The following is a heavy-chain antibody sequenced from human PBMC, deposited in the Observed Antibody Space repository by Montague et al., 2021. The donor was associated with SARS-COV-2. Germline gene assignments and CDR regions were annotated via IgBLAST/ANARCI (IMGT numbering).Heavy chain of an antibody. D-gene: IGHD1-26*01. CDR3: ARTSASSDY. Sequence: CAISGDSDGRDRVGWKWKKQTSERGLERQGRRCHRSKWNNDYAVSVKSRITINPDTSKNQISLQLNSVTPEDTAVYYCARTSASSDYWGQGTLVTVSS. J-gene: IGHJ4*02. CDR1: GDSDGRDRVG. V-gene: IGHV6-1*01. CDR2: RCHRSKWNN.